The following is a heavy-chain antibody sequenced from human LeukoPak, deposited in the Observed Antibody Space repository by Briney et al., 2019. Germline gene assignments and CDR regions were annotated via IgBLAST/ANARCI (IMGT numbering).Heavy chain of an antibody. CDR1: GYTFTGYY. V-gene: IGHV1-2*02. CDR3: ARGPYSTSPHFDY. J-gene: IGHJ4*02. CDR2: INPNSGGT. D-gene: IGHD6-6*01. Sequence: ASVKVSCKASGYTFTGYYMHWVRQAPGQGLEWMGWINPNSGGTHYAQKFQGRVTMTRDTSISTAYMELSSLRSDDTAIYYCARGPYSTSPHFDYWGQGTQVTVSS.